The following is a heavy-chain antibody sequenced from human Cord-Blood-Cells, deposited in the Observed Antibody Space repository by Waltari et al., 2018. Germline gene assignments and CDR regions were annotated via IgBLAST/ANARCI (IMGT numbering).Heavy chain of an antibody. D-gene: IGHD7-27*01. CDR1: GYTFTGYY. V-gene: IGHV1-2*04. J-gene: IGHJ2*01. Sequence: QVQLVQSGAEVTNPGAPAKVSCKPSGYTFTGYYMPWVRQAPGQGLEWMGWINPNSGGTNYAQKFQGWVTMTRDTSISTAYMELSRLRSDDTAVYYCARGAAGESYWYFDLWGRGTLVTVSS. CDR2: INPNSGGT. CDR3: ARGAAGESYWYFDL.